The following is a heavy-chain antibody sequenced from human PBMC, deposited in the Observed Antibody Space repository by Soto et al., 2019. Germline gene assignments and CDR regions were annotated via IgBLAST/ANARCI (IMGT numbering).Heavy chain of an antibody. CDR3: ARRYGWNFDY. CDR2: IYYSGST. CDR1: GGSISSGGYY. D-gene: IGHD6-19*01. Sequence: SETLSLTCTVSGGSISSGGYYWSWIRQHPGKGLEWIGYIYYSGSTYYNPSLKSRVTISVDTSKNQFSLKLSSVTAADTAVYYCARRYGWNFDYWGQGTLVTVSS. J-gene: IGHJ4*02. V-gene: IGHV4-31*03.